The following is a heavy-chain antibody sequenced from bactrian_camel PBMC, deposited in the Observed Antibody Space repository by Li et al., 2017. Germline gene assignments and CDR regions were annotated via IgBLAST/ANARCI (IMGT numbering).Heavy chain of an antibody. CDR1: GYIYSTYS. Sequence: QEQLVESGGGSVQVGGSLTLSCQASGYIYSTYSMAWFRQAPGKEREGVAGIESDGSTSYADSVKGRFTISQDSAKNILYLQLNSLKTEDTAMYYCAVLGGLNYWGQGTQVTVS. D-gene: IGHD1*01. J-gene: IGHJ4*01. CDR3: AVLGGLNY. CDR2: IESDGST. V-gene: IGHV3S53*01.